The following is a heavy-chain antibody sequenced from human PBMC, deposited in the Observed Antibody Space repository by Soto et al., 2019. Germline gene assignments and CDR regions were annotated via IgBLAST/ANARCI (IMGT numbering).Heavy chain of an antibody. J-gene: IGHJ6*02. CDR1: GFTFSSYG. V-gene: IGHV3-30*18. Sequence: PGGSLRLSCAASGFTFSSYGMHWVRQAPGKGLEWVAVISYDGSSKYYADSVKGRFTISRDNSKNTLYLQMNSLRAEDTAVYYCAKESETQNYYYGMDVWGQGTTVTAP. CDR2: ISYDGSSK. D-gene: IGHD3-3*01. CDR3: AKESETQNYYYGMDV.